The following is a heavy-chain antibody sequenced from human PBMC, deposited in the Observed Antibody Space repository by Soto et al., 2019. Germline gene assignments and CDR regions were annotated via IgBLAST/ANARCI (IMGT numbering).Heavy chain of an antibody. CDR1: GYSFTNHW. V-gene: IGHV5-51*01. CDR2: IYPDDSVT. Sequence: EVQLVQSGAEVKKPGESVKISCKGSGYSFTNHWIDWVRQLPGQGLQWMGVIYPDDSVTKYSPSFQGHVTLSVDKSSSPAYLQWSGLKASDTAMYYCARRIHGANDYWGQGTLVTVSS. D-gene: IGHD5-18*01. CDR3: ARRIHGANDY. J-gene: IGHJ4*02.